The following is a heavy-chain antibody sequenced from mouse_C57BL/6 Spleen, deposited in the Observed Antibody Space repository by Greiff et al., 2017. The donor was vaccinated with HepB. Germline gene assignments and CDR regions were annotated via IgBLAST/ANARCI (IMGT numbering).Heavy chain of an antibody. CDR3: ARRYDGD. Sequence: QVQLKESGPELVKPGASVKISCKASGYAFSSSWMNWVKQSPGKGLEWIGRIYPGDGDTNYNGKFKGKATLTADKSSSTAYMQLSSLTSEDSAVYFCARRYDGDWGQGTLVTVSA. D-gene: IGHD2-3*01. J-gene: IGHJ3*01. CDR2: IYPGDGDT. CDR1: GYAFSSSW. V-gene: IGHV1-82*01.